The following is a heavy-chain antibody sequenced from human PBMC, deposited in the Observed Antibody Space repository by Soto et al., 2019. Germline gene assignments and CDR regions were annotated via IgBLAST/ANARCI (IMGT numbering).Heavy chain of an antibody. D-gene: IGHD3-3*01. CDR3: ARGRKYYDFWSGYSHPRYYFNY. CDR2: INHSGRT. J-gene: IGHJ4*02. V-gene: IGHV4-34*01. CDR1: GGSFSGYC. Sequence: SDTLSLTCAVYGGSFSGYCWSWIRQPPGKGLEWIGEINHSGRTNYNPSLKSRVTISVDTSKSQFSLKLSSVTAADTAVYYCARGRKYYDFWSGYSHPRYYFNYWGQGTLVTVSS.